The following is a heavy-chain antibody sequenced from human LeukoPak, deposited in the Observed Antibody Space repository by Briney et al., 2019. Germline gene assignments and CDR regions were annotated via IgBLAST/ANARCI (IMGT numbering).Heavy chain of an antibody. CDR1: GYTFTGYY. J-gene: IGHJ5*02. CDR3: ARGSGWKRSWFDH. D-gene: IGHD4-23*01. Sequence: ASVKVSCKASGYTFTGYYMHWVRQAPGQGLEWMGRINPNSGGTNYAQKFQGRVTMTRDTSISTAYMELSRLRSDDTAVYYCARGSGWKRSWFDHWGQGALITVSS. CDR2: INPNSGGT. V-gene: IGHV1-2*06.